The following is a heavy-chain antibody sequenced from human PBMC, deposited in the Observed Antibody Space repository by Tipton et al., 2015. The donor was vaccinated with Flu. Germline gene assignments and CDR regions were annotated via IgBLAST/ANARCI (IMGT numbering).Heavy chain of an antibody. Sequence: QLVQSGGGVVQPGRSLRLSCEASGFSFSSYGMHWVRQTPGKGLEWVAVIWFDGSKKYYADSVKGRFTISRDDSKSAVYLEMNSLRVEDTAVYYCVNYGMRQQFGVDVWGQGTTVTVSS. V-gene: IGHV3-33*01. J-gene: IGHJ6*02. D-gene: IGHD3-10*01. CDR3: VNYGMRQQFGVDV. CDR2: IWFDGSKK. CDR1: GFSFSSYG.